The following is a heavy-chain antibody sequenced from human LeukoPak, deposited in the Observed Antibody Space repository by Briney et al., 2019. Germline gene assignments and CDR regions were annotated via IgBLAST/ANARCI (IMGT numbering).Heavy chain of an antibody. CDR2: IYYSGST. CDR1: GGSISSGGYY. J-gene: IGHJ3*02. V-gene: IGHV4-31*03. D-gene: IGHD3-10*01. CDR3: ARDPYYGRSHAFDI. Sequence: PSETLSLTCTVSGGSISSGGYYWSWIRQHPGKGLEWIGYIYYSGSTYYNPSLKSRVTISVDTSKNQFSLKLSSVTAADTAVYYCARDPYYGRSHAFDIWGQGTMVTVSS.